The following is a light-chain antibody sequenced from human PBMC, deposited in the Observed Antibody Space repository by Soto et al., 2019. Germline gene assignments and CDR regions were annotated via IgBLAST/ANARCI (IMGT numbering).Light chain of an antibody. J-gene: IGLJ1*01. CDR1: SSDVGSYNL. CDR3: CSYAGSSAYV. CDR2: EGS. Sequence: QSVLTQPASVSGSPGQSITISCTGTSSDVGSYNLVSWYQQHPGKAPKLMIYEGSKRPSGVSKRFSGSKSRNTASLTISGLQAEDEADYYCCSYAGSSAYVFGTGTKVTVL. V-gene: IGLV2-23*01.